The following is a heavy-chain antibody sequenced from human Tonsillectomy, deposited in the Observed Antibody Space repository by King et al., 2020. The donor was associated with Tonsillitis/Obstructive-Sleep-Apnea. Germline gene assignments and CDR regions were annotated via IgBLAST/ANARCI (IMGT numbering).Heavy chain of an antibody. D-gene: IGHD3-16*01. Sequence: QLVQSGGGLVQPGGSLRLSCSASGFSFSRYDMHWVRQATGEGLEWVSVIGAAGDTYYAGSVKGRFTISRENVKNSLYLQMNSLRAGDTAIYYCARDGGYKGFDIWGQGTKVTVSS. CDR3: ARDGGYKGFDI. V-gene: IGHV3-13*01. J-gene: IGHJ3*02. CDR1: GFSFSRYD. CDR2: IGAAGDT.